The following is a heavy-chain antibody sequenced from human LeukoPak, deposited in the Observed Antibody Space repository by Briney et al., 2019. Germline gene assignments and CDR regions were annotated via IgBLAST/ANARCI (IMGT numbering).Heavy chain of an antibody. Sequence: GGSLRLSCAASGFTFSSYWMSWVRQAPGKGLEWVANIKQDGSEKYYVDSVKGRFTISRDNAKNTLYLQMNSLRAEDTAVYYCARDEDPDSFDNHGYWGQGTLVTVSS. V-gene: IGHV3-7*01. J-gene: IGHJ4*02. CDR1: GFTFSSYW. CDR3: ARDEDPDSFDNHGY. CDR2: IKQDGSEK. D-gene: IGHD3-16*01.